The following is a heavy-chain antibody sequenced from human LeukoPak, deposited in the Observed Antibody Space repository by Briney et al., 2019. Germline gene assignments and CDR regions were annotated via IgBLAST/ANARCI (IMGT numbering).Heavy chain of an antibody. CDR3: ARALDSVSYFDY. V-gene: IGHV1-2*02. CDR2: INPNSGGT. D-gene: IGHD2-21*01. J-gene: IGHJ4*02. CDR1: GYTFTGYY. Sequence: ASVKVSCKASGYTFTGYYIHWVRQAPGQGLEWIAWINPNSGGTNHAQKFQGRVTMTSDTSISTVYMELSRLRSDDTAVCYCARALDSVSYFDYWGQGTLVTVSS.